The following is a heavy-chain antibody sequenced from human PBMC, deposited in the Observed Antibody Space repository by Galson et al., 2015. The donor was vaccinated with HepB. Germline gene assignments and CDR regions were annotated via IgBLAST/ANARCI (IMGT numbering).Heavy chain of an antibody. CDR3: ARDPLRGPIPKTPDYFDY. CDR2: ISSSSSTI. V-gene: IGHV3-48*02. Sequence: SLRLSCAASGFTFSSYSMNWVRQAPGKGLEWVSYISSSSSTIYYADSVKGRFTISRDNAKNSLYLQMNSLRDEDTAVYYCARDPLRGPIPKTPDYFDYWGQGTLVTVSS. D-gene: IGHD4-23*01. J-gene: IGHJ4*02. CDR1: GFTFSSYS.